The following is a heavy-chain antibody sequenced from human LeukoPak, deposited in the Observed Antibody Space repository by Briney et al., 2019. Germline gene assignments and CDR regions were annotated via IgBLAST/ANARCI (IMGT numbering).Heavy chain of an antibody. J-gene: IGHJ6*03. CDR1: GFTFSSYA. CDR2: ISGSGGST. V-gene: IGHV3-23*01. D-gene: IGHD1-26*01. CDR3: AKGPDSGTYPTYYYYMDV. Sequence: GGSLRLSCAASGFTFSSYAMSWVRQAPGKGLEWVSAISGSGGSTYYADSVKGRFTISRDDSKNTLYLQMNSLRAEDTAVYYCAKGPDSGTYPTYYYYMDVWGKGTTVTVSS.